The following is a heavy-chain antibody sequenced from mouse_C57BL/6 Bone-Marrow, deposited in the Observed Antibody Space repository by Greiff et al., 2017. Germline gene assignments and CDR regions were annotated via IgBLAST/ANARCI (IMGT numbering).Heavy chain of an antibody. CDR2: ISSGGSYT. V-gene: IGHV5-6*01. CDR1: GFTFSSYG. CDR3: ARRGYYGSRDWFAY. D-gene: IGHD1-1*01. Sequence: EVQGVESGGDLVKPGGSLKLSCAASGFTFSSYGMSWVRQTPDKRLEWVATISSGGSYTYYPDSVKGRFTISRDNAKNTLYLQMSSLKSGDTAMYYCARRGYYGSRDWFAYWGQGTLVTVSA. J-gene: IGHJ3*01.